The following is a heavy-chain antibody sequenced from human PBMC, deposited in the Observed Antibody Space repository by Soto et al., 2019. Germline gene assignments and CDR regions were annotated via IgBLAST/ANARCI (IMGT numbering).Heavy chain of an antibody. CDR3: AGTTSLQWYYMDV. D-gene: IGHD1-7*01. J-gene: IGHJ6*03. Sequence: ASVKVSCKASGYTFTSYGISWVRQAPGQGLEWMGWISAYNGNTNYAQKLQGRVTMTTDTSRNQFSLHLNSVTPEDTAVYYCAGTTSLQWYYMDVWDKGTTVTVS. V-gene: IGHV1-18*01. CDR2: ISAYNGNT. CDR1: GYTFTSYG.